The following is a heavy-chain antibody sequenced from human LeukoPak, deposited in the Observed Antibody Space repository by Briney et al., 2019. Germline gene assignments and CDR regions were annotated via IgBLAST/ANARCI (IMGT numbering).Heavy chain of an antibody. J-gene: IGHJ4*02. CDR3: ARVTTVTTSFHFDY. V-gene: IGHV4-30-4*01. CDR1: GGTICSGGYY. CDR2: IYYSGST. D-gene: IGHD4-17*01. Sequence: SQTLSLTCNVSGGTICSGGYYWSWMRQPPGEGLEWIGYIYYSGSTYYHPSFKSRVTISLDTSKNQFSLKLSSVTAADTAVYYCARVTTVTTSFHFDYWGQGTLVTVSS.